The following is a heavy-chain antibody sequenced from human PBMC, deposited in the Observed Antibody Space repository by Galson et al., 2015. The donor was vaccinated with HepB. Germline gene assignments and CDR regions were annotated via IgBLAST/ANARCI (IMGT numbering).Heavy chain of an antibody. D-gene: IGHD6-19*01. Sequence: SVKVSCKASGYTFTSYYMHWVRQAPGQGLEWMGIINPSGGSTSYAQKFQGRVTMTRDTSTSTVYMELSSLRSEDTAVYYCARLGAVAGTFGGFDYWGQGTLVTVSS. CDR3: ARLGAVAGTFGGFDY. CDR1: GYTFTSYY. V-gene: IGHV1-46*03. J-gene: IGHJ4*02. CDR2: INPSGGST.